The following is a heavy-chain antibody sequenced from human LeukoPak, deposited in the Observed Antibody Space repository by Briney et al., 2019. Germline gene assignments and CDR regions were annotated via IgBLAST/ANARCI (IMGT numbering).Heavy chain of an antibody. J-gene: IGHJ4*02. Sequence: PGGSLRLSCAASGFTFSSYGMHWVRQAPGKGLEWVAFIRYDGSNKYYADSVKGRFTISRDNAKNSLYLQMNSLRAEDTAVYYCARTYYYDSSVYYFDYWGQGTLVTVSS. D-gene: IGHD3-22*01. CDR2: IRYDGSNK. V-gene: IGHV3-30*02. CDR3: ARTYYYDSSVYYFDY. CDR1: GFTFSSYG.